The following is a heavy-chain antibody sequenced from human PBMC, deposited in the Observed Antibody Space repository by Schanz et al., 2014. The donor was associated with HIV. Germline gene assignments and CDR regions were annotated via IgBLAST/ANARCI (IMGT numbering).Heavy chain of an antibody. CDR1: GGTFRSNA. CDR3: ARGALYYYDSTGYYHLDY. V-gene: IGHV1-18*04. D-gene: IGHD3-22*01. CDR2: ISVYHNKT. Sequence: QVQLVQSGAEVKKTGSSVQVSCKASGGTFRSNAITWVRQAPGQGLGWMGWISVYHNKTNYAQKLQGRVTMTTDTSTSTAYMELRSLRSDDTAVYYCARGALYYYDSTGYYHLDYWGQGTLVTVSS. J-gene: IGHJ4*02.